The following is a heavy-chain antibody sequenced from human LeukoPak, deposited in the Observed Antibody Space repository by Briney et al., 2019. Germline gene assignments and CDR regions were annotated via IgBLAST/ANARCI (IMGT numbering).Heavy chain of an antibody. Sequence: GGSLRLSCAASGFTFSSYGMHWVRQAPGKGLEWVAVIWYDESNKFYADSVKGRFTISRGNSKNTLYLQMNSLRAEDTAVYYCARDRIIVVPDYYFDYWGQGTLVTVSS. D-gene: IGHD3-22*01. CDR1: GFTFSSYG. V-gene: IGHV3-33*01. CDR3: ARDRIIVVPDYYFDY. CDR2: IWYDESNK. J-gene: IGHJ4*02.